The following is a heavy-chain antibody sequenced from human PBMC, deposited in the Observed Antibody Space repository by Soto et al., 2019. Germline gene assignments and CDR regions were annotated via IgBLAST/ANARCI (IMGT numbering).Heavy chain of an antibody. J-gene: IGHJ6*03. CDR1: GFTFSSYA. CDR3: ATTAAATFYYYYYYMDV. D-gene: IGHD6-13*01. Sequence: EVQLLESGGGLVQPGGSLRLSCAASGFTFSSYAMSWVRQAPGKRLEWVSAISGSGGSTYYADSVKGRFTISRDNSKKTLYLQMNSLRAEDTALYYCATTAAATFYYYYYYMDVWGKGTTVTVSS. V-gene: IGHV3-23*01. CDR2: ISGSGGST.